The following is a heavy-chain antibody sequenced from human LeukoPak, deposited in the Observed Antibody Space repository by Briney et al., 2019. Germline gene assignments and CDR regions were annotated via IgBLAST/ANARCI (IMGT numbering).Heavy chain of an antibody. V-gene: IGHV3-21*01. Sequence: AGGSLRLSCAASGFTFSDYTMNWVRQAPGKGLEWVSSITSHSSYIYYADSVKGRFTISRDNAKNSVFLQMNSLRAEDTAVYYCARGISADPDPYFDYWGQGTLVTVSS. D-gene: IGHD2-2*01. CDR2: ITSHSSYI. CDR1: GFTFSDYT. J-gene: IGHJ4*02. CDR3: ARGISADPDPYFDY.